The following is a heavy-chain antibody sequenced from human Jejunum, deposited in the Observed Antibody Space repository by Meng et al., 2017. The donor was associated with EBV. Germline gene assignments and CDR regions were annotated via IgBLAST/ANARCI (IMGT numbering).Heavy chain of an antibody. CDR3: ARVPLDYYGSGSSWAY. Sequence: LALVVSGTGLVKPSETRSLTCTVSGASISSSNGYWGWIRQSPGKGLEWIGSMSYSGATYYTPSLKSRVTISIDTSKNQLSLKVNSVTAVDMAMYYCARVPLDYYGSGSSWAYWGQGTLVTVSS. D-gene: IGHD3-10*01. V-gene: IGHV4-39*07. CDR1: GASISSSNGY. CDR2: MSYSGAT. J-gene: IGHJ4*02.